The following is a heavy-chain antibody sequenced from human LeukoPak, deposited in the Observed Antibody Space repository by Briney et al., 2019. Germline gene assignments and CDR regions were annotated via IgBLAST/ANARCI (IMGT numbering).Heavy chain of an antibody. D-gene: IGHD4-17*01. J-gene: IGHJ4*02. V-gene: IGHV3-30*18. CDR3: AKSTTVTQRGYFDY. Sequence: GGSLRLSCAASGFTFSSYGMHWVRQAPAKGLEWVAIISYDGSNKYYADSVKGRFTSSRDNSKNTLYLQMNSLRAEDTAVYYSAKSTTVTQRGYFDYWGQGTLVTVSS. CDR1: GFTFSSYG. CDR2: ISYDGSNK.